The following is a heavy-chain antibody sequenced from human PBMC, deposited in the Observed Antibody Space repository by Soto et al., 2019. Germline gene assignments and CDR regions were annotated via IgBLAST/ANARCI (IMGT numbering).Heavy chain of an antibody. CDR1: GGSFTCNY. CDR3: ATDSATSYFGMDV. CDR2: VNDSGST. J-gene: IGHJ6*02. V-gene: IGHV4-34*01. Sequence: SETLSRTCAVYGGSFTCNYRSWIRQPPGKGLEWIGEVNDSGSTNFNPSLKSRVTISVDTSKKQFTLKLTSVTAADTAVYYCATDSATSYFGMDVWGHGTTVTVSS. D-gene: IGHD1-26*01.